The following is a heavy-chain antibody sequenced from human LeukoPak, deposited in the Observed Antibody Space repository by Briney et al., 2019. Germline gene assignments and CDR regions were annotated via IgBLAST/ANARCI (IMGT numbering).Heavy chain of an antibody. V-gene: IGHV1-2*06. Sequence: GASVKVSCKVVAYDFTGYYIHWVRQAPGQGPEWMGRLNPNTGHAVYAFKFQGRVTITRDTSSSTAYMEVTRLTSGDTALYYCAKDRDGADRIILWGQGTLVTVSS. CDR3: AKDRDGADRIIL. D-gene: IGHD5-24*01. CDR1: AYDFTGYY. CDR2: LNPNTGHA. J-gene: IGHJ4*02.